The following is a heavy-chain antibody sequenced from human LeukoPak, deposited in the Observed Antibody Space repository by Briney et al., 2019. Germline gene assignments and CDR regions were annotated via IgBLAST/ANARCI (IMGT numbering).Heavy chain of an antibody. V-gene: IGHV6-1*01. D-gene: IGHD3-22*01. Sequence: SQTLSLTCAISGDSVSSNSATWDWIRQSPSRGLEWLGRTYYRSKWYNDYAVSVKSRVTINPVTSKNQFSLQLNSVTPEDTAVYYCAREGSDGYLFDYWGQGSLVIVSS. CDR2: TYYRSKWYN. CDR3: AREGSDGYLFDY. J-gene: IGHJ4*02. CDR1: GDSVSSNSAT.